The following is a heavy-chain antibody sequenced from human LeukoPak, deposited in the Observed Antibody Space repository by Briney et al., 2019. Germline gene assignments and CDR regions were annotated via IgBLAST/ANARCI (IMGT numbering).Heavy chain of an antibody. V-gene: IGHV4-59*01. D-gene: IGHD6-19*01. CDR2: IYYSGST. CDR1: GGSISGYY. Sequence: SETLSLTCTVSGGSISGYYWSWIRQPPGKGREWIGNIYYSGSTNYNPSLNSRVTISVDTSKNQFSLKLSSVTAADTAVYHCARVFSSGWYSYFDYWGQGTLVTVSS. CDR3: ARVFSSGWYSYFDY. J-gene: IGHJ4*02.